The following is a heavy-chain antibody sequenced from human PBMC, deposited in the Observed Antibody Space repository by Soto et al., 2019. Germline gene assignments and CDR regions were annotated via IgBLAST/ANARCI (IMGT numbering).Heavy chain of an antibody. V-gene: IGHV3-53*02. CDR3: AGGLFGGPYGDYAAFDY. CDR2: IYDDGRT. CDR1: GFVVRSNY. J-gene: IGHJ4*02. Sequence: EVDLEETGGGLIQPGGSLRLSCAASGFVVRSNYMSWVRQAPGKGLEWAAAIYDDGRTYYADSVKGRFTISRDISKNPGFLQMNYLAAAGTGVYFCAGGLFGGPYGDYAAFDYWGRGTLVTVSS. D-gene: IGHD4-17*01.